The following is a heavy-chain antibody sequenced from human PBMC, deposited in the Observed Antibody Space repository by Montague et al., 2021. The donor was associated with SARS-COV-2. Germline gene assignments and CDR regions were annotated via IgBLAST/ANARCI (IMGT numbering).Heavy chain of an antibody. CDR1: GGSFSGYS. CDR2: VKHSGDT. Sequence: SETLSLTCAVHGGSFSGYSWIWIRQPPGKGLEWIGEVKHSGDTKYNTSLKSRVAISIDTSKNQFSLELSSVTAPDTAVYYCARLGDGVEPSPILGLGPFYYYYDSDVWGKGTAASVSS. J-gene: IGHJ6*04. V-gene: IGHV4-34*01. D-gene: IGHD2-21*01. CDR3: ARLGDGVEPSPILGLGPFYYYYDSDV.